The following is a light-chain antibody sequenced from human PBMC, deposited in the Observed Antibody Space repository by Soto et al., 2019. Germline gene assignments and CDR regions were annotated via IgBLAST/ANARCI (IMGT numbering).Light chain of an antibody. Sequence: QSALPQPPAAYGSPGQSVTISCTGSSSYVGGYHYVAWYQQHPVKAPQLMIYEVSKRPSGVHDRLSGSKSGNTASLTVSGLQAKAEADYYWRSYGGRNTVVFGGGSQLTVL. J-gene: IGLJ2*01. V-gene: IGLV2-8*01. CDR3: RSYGGRNTVV. CDR1: SSYVGGYHY. CDR2: EVS.